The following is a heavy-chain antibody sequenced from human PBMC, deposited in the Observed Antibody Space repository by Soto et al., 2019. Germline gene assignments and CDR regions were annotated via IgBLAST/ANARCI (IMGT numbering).Heavy chain of an antibody. CDR3: TGEVASGY. V-gene: IGHV3-30*03. Sequence: QVQLVESGGGVVQPGRSLRLSCAVSGFTVSTYGMHWVRQAPGKGLEWVAVISRDGGTKYYADSVKGRFTTSRDNSMNTLFLEMNSLRGDDMAVYYCTGEVASGYWGQGTLVTVSS. D-gene: IGHD2-8*02. CDR2: ISRDGGTK. CDR1: GFTVSTYG. J-gene: IGHJ4*02.